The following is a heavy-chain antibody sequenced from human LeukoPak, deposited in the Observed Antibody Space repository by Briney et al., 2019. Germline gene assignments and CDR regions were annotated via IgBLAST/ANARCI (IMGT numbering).Heavy chain of an antibody. CDR2: IHHDGSNK. D-gene: IGHD5-18*01. V-gene: IGHV3-30*02. CDR3: ARARSSYGYGDAFDI. Sequence: PGGSLRLSCAASGFTFSSYGMHWVRQAPGRGLDWVAFIHHDGSNKYYADSVKGRFTISRDNSKNTLYLQMNSLRAEDTAVYYCARARSSYGYGDAFDIWGQGTMVTVSS. J-gene: IGHJ3*02. CDR1: GFTFSSYG.